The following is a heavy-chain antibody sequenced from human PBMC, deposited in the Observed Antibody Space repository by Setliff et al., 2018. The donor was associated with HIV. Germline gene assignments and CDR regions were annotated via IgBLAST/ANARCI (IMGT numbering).Heavy chain of an antibody. D-gene: IGHD4-4*01. CDR2: ISGSGDIT. CDR1: GFSFRSYA. CDR3: AKTQTVITVYGPFDS. V-gene: IGHV3-23*01. Sequence: PGGSLRLSCAASGFSFRSYAVSWARQAPGKGLEWVSVISGSGDITYYRESVKGRFTVSRDNSNNTVYLQMNSLRAEDTAMYYCAKTQTVITVYGPFDSWGQGTPVTVSS. J-gene: IGHJ4*02.